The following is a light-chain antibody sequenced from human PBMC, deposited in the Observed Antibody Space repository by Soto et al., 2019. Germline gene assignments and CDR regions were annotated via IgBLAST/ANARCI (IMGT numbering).Light chain of an antibody. J-gene: IGKJ3*01. CDR1: QSISSY. Sequence: DIQMTQSPSSLSASVGDRVTITCRASQSISSYLNWYQQKPGKAPKVLIFGASTLHSGVPSRFSGSGTGTDFTLTISSLQPEDFATYYCQQSYSTLSFTFGPGTKVDI. V-gene: IGKV1-39*01. CDR2: GAS. CDR3: QQSYSTLSFT.